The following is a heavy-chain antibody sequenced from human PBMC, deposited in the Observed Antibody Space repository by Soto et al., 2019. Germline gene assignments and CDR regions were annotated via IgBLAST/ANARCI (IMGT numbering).Heavy chain of an antibody. CDR3: VRPSQSRHPPYGSLRYFDY. J-gene: IGHJ4*02. Sequence: EVQLVESGGGLVQPGGSLRLSCAASGFSFSNFYMHWVRQAPGKGLEWVSYINTDGSFTGYADSVKGRFTISRDNAKNNLYLHMDSLRAEDTAVNSCVRPSQSRHPPYGSLRYFDYWGQGIQVTVSP. V-gene: IGHV3-74*01. D-gene: IGHD3-10*01. CDR2: INTDGSFT. CDR1: GFSFSNFY.